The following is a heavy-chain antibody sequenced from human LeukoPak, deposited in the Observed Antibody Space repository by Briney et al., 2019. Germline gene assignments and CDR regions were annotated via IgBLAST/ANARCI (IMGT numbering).Heavy chain of an antibody. Sequence: SQTLSLTCTVSGGSISSGGYYWSWIRQPPGKGLEWIGYIYHSGSTYYNPSLKSRVTISVDTSKNQFSLKLSSVTAADTAVYYCARGPYTAMDYFDYWGQGTLVTVSS. J-gene: IGHJ4*02. CDR2: IYHSGST. CDR1: GGSISSGGYY. D-gene: IGHD5-18*01. CDR3: ARGPYTAMDYFDY. V-gene: IGHV4-30-2*01.